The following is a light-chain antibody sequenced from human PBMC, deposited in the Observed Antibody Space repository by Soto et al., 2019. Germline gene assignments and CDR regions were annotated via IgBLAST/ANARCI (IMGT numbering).Light chain of an antibody. Sequence: DIQMTQSPSSLSASVGDRVNITCRASQTVSSYLNWYQQKPGTVPKLLIYATSNLQSGVPSRFSGSGSGTDFTLTISSLHPDDFATYYCQQYNSYSPTFGQGTKVDNK. V-gene: IGKV1-16*01. J-gene: IGKJ1*01. CDR2: ATS. CDR3: QQYNSYSPT. CDR1: QTVSSY.